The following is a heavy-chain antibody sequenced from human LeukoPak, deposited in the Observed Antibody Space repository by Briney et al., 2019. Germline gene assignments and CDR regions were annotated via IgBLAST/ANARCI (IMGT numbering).Heavy chain of an antibody. CDR1: GGTFSSYA. CDR2: IIPILGIA. V-gene: IGHV1-69*04. Sequence: SVKVSCKASGGTFSSYAISWVRQAPGQGLEWMGRIIPILGIANYAQKFQGRVTITADKSTSTAYMELSSLRSEDTAVYYCARGSPATAIGYWGQGTLVTVSS. D-gene: IGHD2-21*02. J-gene: IGHJ4*02. CDR3: ARGSPATAIGY.